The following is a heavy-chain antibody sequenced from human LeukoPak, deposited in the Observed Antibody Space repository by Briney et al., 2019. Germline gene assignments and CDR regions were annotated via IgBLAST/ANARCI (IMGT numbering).Heavy chain of an antibody. J-gene: IGHJ4*02. Sequence: QPGGSLRLSCAASGFTFSSTWLHWVRQPPGQGLVWVARITSDGSSTAYAESVKGRFTISRDNAKNTLYLQMNSLRAEDTAVYYCARDYGGSSPFDYWGQGTLVTVSS. CDR1: GFTFSSTW. V-gene: IGHV3-74*03. CDR2: ITSDGSST. D-gene: IGHD4-23*01. CDR3: ARDYGGSSPFDY.